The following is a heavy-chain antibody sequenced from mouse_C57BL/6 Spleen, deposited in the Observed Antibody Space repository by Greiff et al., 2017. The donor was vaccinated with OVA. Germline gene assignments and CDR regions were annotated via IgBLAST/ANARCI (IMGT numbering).Heavy chain of an antibody. CDR2: IWGDGST. Sequence: QVQLQQSGPGLVAPSQRLSITCPVSGFSFTSSGVSWVRQPPGKGLEWLGVIWGDGSTNYHSALISRLGISKDNSKSQVFLKLNSLQTDDTATYYCAKTSDPWFAYWGQGTLVTVSA. J-gene: IGHJ3*01. V-gene: IGHV2-3*01. CDR1: GFSFTSSG. CDR3: AKTSDPWFAY.